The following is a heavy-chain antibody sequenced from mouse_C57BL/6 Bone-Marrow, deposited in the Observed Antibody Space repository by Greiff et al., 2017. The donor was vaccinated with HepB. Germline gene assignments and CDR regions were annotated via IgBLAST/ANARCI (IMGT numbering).Heavy chain of an antibody. J-gene: IGHJ3*01. CDR1: GYTFTDYY. Sequence: VQLQQSGPVLVKPGASVKMSCKASGYTFTDYYMNWVKQSHGKSLEWIGVINPYNGGTSYNQKFKGKATLTVDKSSSTAYMELNSLTSEDSAVYYCARSNYDSSSWFAYWGQGTLVTVSA. CDR2: INPYNGGT. CDR3: ARSNYDSSSWFAY. V-gene: IGHV1-19*01. D-gene: IGHD2-4*01.